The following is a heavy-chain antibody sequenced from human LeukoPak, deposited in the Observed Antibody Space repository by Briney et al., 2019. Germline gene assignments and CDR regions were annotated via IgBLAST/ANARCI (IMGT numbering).Heavy chain of an antibody. CDR1: GFNFGNYW. V-gene: IGHV3-7*03. D-gene: IGHD3-3*01. CDR3: AKDHFAWSGYYDY. CDR2: IKQDRSEK. Sequence: PGGSLRLSCAASGFNFGNYWMTWVRQAPGKGLKWVATIKQDRSEKYYVDSVKGRFTISRDNSKNTLYLQMNSLRAEDTAVYYCAKDHFAWSGYYDYWGQGTLVTVSS. J-gene: IGHJ4*02.